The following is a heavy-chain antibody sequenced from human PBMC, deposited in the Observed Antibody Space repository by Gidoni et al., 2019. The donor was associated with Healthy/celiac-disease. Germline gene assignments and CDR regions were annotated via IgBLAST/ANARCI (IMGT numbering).Heavy chain of an antibody. Sequence: QLQLQESGPGLMTPSETLSLTCTVSGVSLSRSSSYWGWIRQPPGKGLEWIGSNYYSGRTYYNPSLKSRVTISGDTSKNQCSLKRSSVTAADTAVYYCARHVSGVQLGFRGDALDIWGQGTMGTVSS. CDR2: NYYSGRT. CDR1: GVSLSRSSSY. CDR3: ARHVSGVQLGFRGDALDI. V-gene: IGHV4-39*01. D-gene: IGHD5-18*01. J-gene: IGHJ3*02.